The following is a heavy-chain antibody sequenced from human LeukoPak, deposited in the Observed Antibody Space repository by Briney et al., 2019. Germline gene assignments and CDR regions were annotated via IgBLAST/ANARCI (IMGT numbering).Heavy chain of an antibody. J-gene: IGHJ1*01. D-gene: IGHD6-13*01. V-gene: IGHV3-7*03. CDR2: IKQDGSEK. CDR3: AKDDLSSSWYLSAEYFQH. Sequence: GGSLRLSCAASGFTFSTYWMSWVRQAPGKGLEWVANIKQDGSEKDCMDSVKGRFTISRDNAKNSLYLQVNSLRAEDTAVYYCAKDDLSSSWYLSAEYFQHWGQGTLVTVSS. CDR1: GFTFSTYW.